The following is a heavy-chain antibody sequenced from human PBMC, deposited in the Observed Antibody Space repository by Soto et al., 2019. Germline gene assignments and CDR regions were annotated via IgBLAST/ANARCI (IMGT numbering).Heavy chain of an antibody. V-gene: IGHV4-39*01. CDR2: LYYSGST. Sequence: ETLTLTCKASGCPVTSSTYTSGWVLQAPGKGLEWIGSLYYSGSTYYNPSLNSRVTVPVDTSKNQFPLKVPSVTAADTAVDYCAVLHGYCISRRCQGQYAIDVWGQGNKVTV. CDR1: GCPVTSSTYT. J-gene: IGHJ6*02. CDR3: AVLHGYCISRRCQGQYAIDV. D-gene: IGHD2-2*01.